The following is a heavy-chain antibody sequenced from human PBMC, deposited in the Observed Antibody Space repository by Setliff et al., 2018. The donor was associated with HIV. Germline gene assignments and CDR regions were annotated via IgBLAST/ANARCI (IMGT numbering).Heavy chain of an antibody. CDR1: GGSFSDYY. V-gene: IGHV4-59*10. D-gene: IGHD1-1*01. CDR3: AQLGMVDDFDY. CDR2: IYTSGST. J-gene: IGHJ4*02. Sequence: PSETLSLTCGIYGGSFSDYYWSWIRQPAGKGLEWIGRIYTSGSTNYNPSLKSRVTMSVDTSKNHFSLKLRSVTAADTAVYYCAQLGMVDDFDYWGQGTLVTVSS.